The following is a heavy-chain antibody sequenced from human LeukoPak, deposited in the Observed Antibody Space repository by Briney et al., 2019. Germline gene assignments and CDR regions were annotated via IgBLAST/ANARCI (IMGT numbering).Heavy chain of an antibody. Sequence: PGGSLRLSCGASGFTFSDHVMYWGRHAPGGGREWVSSIIGSSSYISYADSVKSRFTISRDNAENSLFLQMNTLRAADTAVYFCARERLEGGETFDSWGQGTLVTVSS. J-gene: IGHJ4*02. CDR1: GFTFSDHV. D-gene: IGHD1-1*01. CDR2: IIGSSSYI. V-gene: IGHV3-21*01. CDR3: ARERLEGGETFDS.